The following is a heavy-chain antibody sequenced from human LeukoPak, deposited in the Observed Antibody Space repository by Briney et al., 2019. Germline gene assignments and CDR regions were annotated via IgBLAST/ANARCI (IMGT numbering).Heavy chain of an antibody. CDR3: ARETYYFDY. CDR2: ISSRGRT. J-gene: IGHJ4*02. V-gene: IGHV4-30-4*01. Sequence: SQTLSLTRTVSGGSISSGDYYWSWIRQPPGKGLEWIGYISSRGRTYYKPSLKSRITVSIDTAKNQFSLKVSSVTAADTAVYYCARETYYFDYWGQGTLVTVSS. CDR1: GGSISSGDYY.